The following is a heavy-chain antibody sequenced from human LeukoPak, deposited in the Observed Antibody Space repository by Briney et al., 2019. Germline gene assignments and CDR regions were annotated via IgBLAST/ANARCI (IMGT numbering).Heavy chain of an antibody. CDR2: IWYDGSNK. CDR3: ARVSKYYDFWSGYGSPPDY. Sequence: GSLRLSCAASGFTFSSYGMHWVRQAPGKGLEWVAVIWYDGSNKYYADSVKGRFTISRDNSKNTLYLQMNSLRAEDTAVYYCARVSKYYDFWSGYGSPPDYWGQGTLVTVSS. D-gene: IGHD3-3*01. V-gene: IGHV3-33*01. CDR1: GFTFSSYG. J-gene: IGHJ4*02.